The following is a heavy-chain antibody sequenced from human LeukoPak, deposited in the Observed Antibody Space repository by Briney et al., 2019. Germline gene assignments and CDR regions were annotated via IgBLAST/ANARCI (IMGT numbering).Heavy chain of an antibody. J-gene: IGHJ6*02. CDR1: GCTFSSYA. V-gene: IGHV3-23*01. Sequence: GGSLRLSCAASGCTFSSYAMSWVRQAPGKGPEWVSAISGSGGSTDYADSVKGRFTVSRDNSKNTLYLQMNSLRAEDTAVYYCAKSPNYYYYDMDVWGQGTTVTVSS. CDR2: ISGSGGST. CDR3: AKSPNYYYYDMDV.